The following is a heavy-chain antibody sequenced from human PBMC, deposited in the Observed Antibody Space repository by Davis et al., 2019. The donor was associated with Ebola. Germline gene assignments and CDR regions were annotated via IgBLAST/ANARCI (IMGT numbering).Heavy chain of an antibody. D-gene: IGHD2-21*01. CDR3: ARGIASS. V-gene: IGHV3-23*01. Sequence: GGSLRLSCAASGFTFSSYAMSWVRQAPGKGLEWVSSISASGGTTYYRDSVEGRFTISRANSKNTVYLQMNRLRSDDTAVYYCARGIASSWGHGTLVTVSS. CDR2: ISASGGTT. J-gene: IGHJ4*01. CDR1: GFTFSSYA.